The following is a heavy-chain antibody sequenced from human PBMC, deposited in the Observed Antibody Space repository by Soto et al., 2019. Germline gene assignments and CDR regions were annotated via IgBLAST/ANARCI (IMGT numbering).Heavy chain of an antibody. CDR1: GGSISSGDYY. CDR3: ARWFYDRGPPRYFDY. V-gene: IGHV4-31*03. Sequence: ASETLSLTCTVSGGSISSGDYYWNWIRQHPGKGLEWIGYIYYSGSTYYNPSLKSRVTISVDTSKNQFSLRLSSVTAADTAVYYCARWFYDRGPPRYFDYWGQGALVTVSS. CDR2: IYYSGST. D-gene: IGHD3-22*01. J-gene: IGHJ4*02.